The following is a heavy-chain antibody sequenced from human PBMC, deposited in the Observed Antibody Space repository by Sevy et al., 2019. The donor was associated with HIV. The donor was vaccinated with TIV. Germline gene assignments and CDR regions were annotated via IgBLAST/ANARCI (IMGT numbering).Heavy chain of an antibody. CDR2: ISSSSSYI. CDR1: GFTFSSYS. V-gene: IGHV3-21*01. J-gene: IGHJ6*02. D-gene: IGHD2-15*01. Sequence: GGSLRLSCAASGFTFSSYSMNWVRQAPGKGLEWVSSISSSSSYIYYADSVKGRFTISRDNAKNSLYLQMNSLRAEDTAVYYCARDLTLGYCSGGSCYGVGYYYYGMDVWGQGTTVTVSS. CDR3: ARDLTLGYCSGGSCYGVGYYYYGMDV.